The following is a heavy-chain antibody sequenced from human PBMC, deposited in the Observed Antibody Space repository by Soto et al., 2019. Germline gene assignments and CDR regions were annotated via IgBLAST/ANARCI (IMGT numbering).Heavy chain of an antibody. V-gene: IGHV4-59*08. D-gene: IGHD2-15*01. CDR3: ARGTPSPLIVRSSRGPWFDP. CDR1: GGSMSSYY. J-gene: IGHJ5*02. CDR2: MYYGGGT. Sequence: PSETLCVTCTVSGGSMSSYYWTWIRQPPGKGLEWIGFMYYGGGTNYNPSLKSRVTISVDTSKMQVSLKLSSVTAADTAVYFCARGTPSPLIVRSSRGPWFDPWGQGTLVTVSS.